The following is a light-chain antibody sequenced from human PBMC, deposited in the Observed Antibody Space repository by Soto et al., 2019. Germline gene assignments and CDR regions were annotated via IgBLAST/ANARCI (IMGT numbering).Light chain of an antibody. V-gene: IGKV1D-12*01. J-gene: IGKJ4*02. Sequence: DVQMTQSPSSVSASIGDRVTITCRASQGIGNWLAWYQHKPGKAPKLLISATSTLQSGVPSRFSGSGSGTDFTLTISSLQPEDVATYFCQQGNSFPLTFGGGTKLECK. CDR3: QQGNSFPLT. CDR2: ATS. CDR1: QGIGNW.